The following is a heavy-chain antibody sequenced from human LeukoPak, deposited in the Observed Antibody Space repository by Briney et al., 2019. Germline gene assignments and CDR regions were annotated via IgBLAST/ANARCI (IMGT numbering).Heavy chain of an antibody. CDR3: ARDTEYSSSRDY. D-gene: IGHD6-13*01. V-gene: IGHV1-18*01. CDR2: ISAYNGNT. Sequence: GASVKVSRKASGYTFTSYGISWVRQAPGQGLEWMGWISAYNGNTNYAQKLQGRVTMTTDTSTSTTYMELRSLRSGDTAVYYCARDTEYSSSRDYWGQGTLVTVSS. CDR1: GYTFTSYG. J-gene: IGHJ4*02.